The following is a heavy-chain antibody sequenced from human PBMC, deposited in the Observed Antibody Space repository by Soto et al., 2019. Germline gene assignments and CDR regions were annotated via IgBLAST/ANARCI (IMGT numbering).Heavy chain of an antibody. CDR2: ISAYNGQT. CDR3: ARDPHEFWNSYLFDP. V-gene: IGHV1-18*01. J-gene: IGHJ5*02. Sequence: ASVKVSCKASGYPFDTYRINWVRQAPGQRPEWMGWISAYNGQTDYAQNFQGRVTMATDTSTNTAYMELRNLRSDDTAVYYCARDPHEFWNSYLFDPWGPGTLVTVSS. CDR1: GYPFDTYR. D-gene: IGHD3-3*01.